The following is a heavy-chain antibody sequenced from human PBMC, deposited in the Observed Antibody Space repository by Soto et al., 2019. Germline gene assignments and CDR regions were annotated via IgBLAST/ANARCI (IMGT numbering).Heavy chain of an antibody. J-gene: IGHJ4*02. D-gene: IGHD3-22*01. Sequence: PGESLKISCKGSGYSFTSYWIGWVRQMPGKGLEWMGIIYPSDSDTRYSPSFQGQVTISADKSISTAYLQWSSLKASDTAMYYCARLLWYYDSSGCYYFDYWGQGTLVTVSS. CDR3: ARLLWYYDSSGCYYFDY. CDR1: GYSFTSYW. V-gene: IGHV5-51*01. CDR2: IYPSDSDT.